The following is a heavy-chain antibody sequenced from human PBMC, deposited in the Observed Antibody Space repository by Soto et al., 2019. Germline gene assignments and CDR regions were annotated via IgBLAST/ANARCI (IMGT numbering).Heavy chain of an antibody. CDR2: ISAYNGNT. V-gene: IGHV1-18*01. Sequence: QVQLVQSGAEVKKPGASVKVSCKASGYTFTSYGISWVRQAPGQGLEWMGWISAYNGNTNYAQKLQGRVTMTTDTSTSTAYLELRSLRSDDTAVYYCARDPVAGTPYYYYYGMDVWGQGTTVTVSS. D-gene: IGHD6-19*01. J-gene: IGHJ6*02. CDR1: GYTFTSYG. CDR3: ARDPVAGTPYYYYYGMDV.